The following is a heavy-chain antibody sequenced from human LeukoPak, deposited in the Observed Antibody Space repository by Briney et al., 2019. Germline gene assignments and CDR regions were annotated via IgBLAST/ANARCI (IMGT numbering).Heavy chain of an antibody. J-gene: IGHJ4*02. V-gene: IGHV4-30-2*01. D-gene: IGHD3-16*01. CDR1: GGSISSGGYY. CDR2: IYHSGST. Sequence: SQTLSLTCTVSGGSISSGGYYWSWIRQPPGTGLEWIGYIYHSGSTYYNPSLKSRVTISVDRSKNQFSLKLSSVTAADTAVYYCAREGLRDGVWGVSYWGQGTLVTVSS. CDR3: AREGLRDGVWGVSY.